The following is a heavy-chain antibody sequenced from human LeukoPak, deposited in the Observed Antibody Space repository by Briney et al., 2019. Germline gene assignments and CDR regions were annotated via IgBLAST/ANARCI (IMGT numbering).Heavy chain of an antibody. CDR2: ISSSSSYI. D-gene: IGHD6-13*01. V-gene: IGHV3-21*01. CDR1: GFTFSSYS. Sequence: GGSLRLSWAASGFTFSSYSMNWVRQAPGKGLEWVSSISSSSSYIYYADSVKGRFTISRDNAKNSLYLQMNSLRAEDTAVYYCARDPEAAAGPQAAFDIWGQGTMVTVSS. J-gene: IGHJ3*02. CDR3: ARDPEAAAGPQAAFDI.